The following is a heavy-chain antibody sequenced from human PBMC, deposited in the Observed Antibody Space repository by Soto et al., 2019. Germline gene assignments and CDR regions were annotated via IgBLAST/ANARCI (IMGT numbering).Heavy chain of an antibody. CDR2: ISGSGGST. Sequence: EMQLLESGGGLVQPGGSLRLSCAASGFTFDSYAMSWVRQAPGKGLEWVSAISGSGGSTYSADSVKGRFTISRDNSKNTLYLQMNSLRAEDTAVYYCAKSHGLYSAYEGASVDLSYYNNYGMDVWGQGTTVTVSS. V-gene: IGHV3-23*01. J-gene: IGHJ6*02. CDR3: AKSHGLYSAYEGASVDLSYYNNYGMDV. CDR1: GFTFDSYA. D-gene: IGHD5-12*01.